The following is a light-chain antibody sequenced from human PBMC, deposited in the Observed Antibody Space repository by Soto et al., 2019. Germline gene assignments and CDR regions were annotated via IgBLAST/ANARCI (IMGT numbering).Light chain of an antibody. V-gene: IGKV1-27*01. Sequence: DIQMTQSPSSLSASVGDRVTITCRASQGIGNYLAWYQHKPGKVPKLLIYDASTLQSRVPSRFSGGGSGTEFTLTISGLQIEDLATYYCQVYNNGPPGFGQGTRLEIK. J-gene: IGKJ5*01. CDR2: DAS. CDR1: QGIGNY. CDR3: QVYNNGPPG.